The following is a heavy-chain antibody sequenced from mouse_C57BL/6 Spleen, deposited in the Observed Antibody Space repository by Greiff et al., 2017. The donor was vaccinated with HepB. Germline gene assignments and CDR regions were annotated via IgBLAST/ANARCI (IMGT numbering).Heavy chain of an antibody. Sequence: EVMLVESGGGLVKPGGSLKLSCAASGFTFSSYAMSWVRQTPEKRLEWVATISDGGSYTYYPDNVKGRFTISRDNAKNNLYLQMSHLKSEDTAMYYCARDLDYYGSSPYFDHWGQGTTLTVSS. CDR1: GFTFSSYA. D-gene: IGHD1-1*01. V-gene: IGHV5-4*01. CDR3: ARDLDYYGSSPYFDH. CDR2: ISDGGSYT. J-gene: IGHJ2*01.